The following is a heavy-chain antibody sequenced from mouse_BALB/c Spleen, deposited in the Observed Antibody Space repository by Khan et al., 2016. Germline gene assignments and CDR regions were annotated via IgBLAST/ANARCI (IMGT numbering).Heavy chain of an antibody. Sequence: VQLKQSGPELVKPGASVKVSCKAAGYSFTGYFMNWVMQSHGKSLEWIGRINPSNGDTLYNQKFKGKATLTVEKSSTTAHMELRSLASEDSAVYYCVREGGYYVYGSMDYWGQGTSVTVSS. D-gene: IGHD1-2*01. V-gene: IGHV1-20*02. CDR3: VREGGYYVYGSMDY. J-gene: IGHJ4*01. CDR2: INPSNGDT. CDR1: GYSFTGYF.